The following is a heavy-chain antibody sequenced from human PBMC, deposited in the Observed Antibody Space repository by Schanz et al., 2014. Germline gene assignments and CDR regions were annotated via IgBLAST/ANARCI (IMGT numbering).Heavy chain of an antibody. CDR1: GYTLTGFG. CDR3: ARFNSGSHSPPYYYYGMDV. V-gene: IGHV1-18*01. CDR2: ISAYSGNS. J-gene: IGHJ6*02. Sequence: QVQVVQSGSELKKPGASVKVSCKASGYTLTGFGVSWVRQAPGQGREWMGWISAYSGNSKYAQKLQGRVTMTTDTSTNTAYMELRSLTSDDTAVYYCARFNSGSHSPPYYYYGMDVWGQGTTVTVSS. D-gene: IGHD1-26*01.